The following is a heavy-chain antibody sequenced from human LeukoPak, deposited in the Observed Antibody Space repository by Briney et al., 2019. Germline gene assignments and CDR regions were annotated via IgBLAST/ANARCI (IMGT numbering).Heavy chain of an antibody. J-gene: IGHJ6*02. Sequence: PGRSLRLTCAASGFTFSSYGMHWVRQAPGKGLEWVAVIWYDGSNKYYADSVKGRFTISRDNSKNTLYLQMNSLRAEDTAVYYCARGDYYGSGSYLGYYYYYYGMDVWGQGTTVTVSS. CDR2: IWYDGSNK. D-gene: IGHD3-10*01. CDR3: ARGDYYGSGSYLGYYYYYYGMDV. V-gene: IGHV3-33*01. CDR1: GFTFSSYG.